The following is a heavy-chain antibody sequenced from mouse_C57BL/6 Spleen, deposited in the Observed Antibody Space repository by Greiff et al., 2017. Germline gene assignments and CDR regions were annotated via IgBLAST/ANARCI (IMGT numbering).Heavy chain of an antibody. CDR3: ARWLLRHYYAMDY. J-gene: IGHJ4*01. D-gene: IGHD2-3*01. Sequence: EVQGVESGAELVKPGASVKLSCTASGFNIKDYYMHWVKQRTEQGLEWIGRIDPEDGETKYAPKFQGKATITADTSSNTAYLQLSSLTSEDTAVYYCARWLLRHYYAMDYWGQGTSVTVSS. CDR2: IDPEDGET. V-gene: IGHV14-2*01. CDR1: GFNIKDYY.